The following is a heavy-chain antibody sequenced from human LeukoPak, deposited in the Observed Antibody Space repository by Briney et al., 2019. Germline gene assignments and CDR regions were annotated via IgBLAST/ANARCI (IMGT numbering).Heavy chain of an antibody. J-gene: IGHJ4*02. V-gene: IGHV3-66*01. CDR2: IYSGGSK. CDR3: ARERHRGVTSPYFDY. CDR1: GFTFSANY. D-gene: IGHD2-21*02. Sequence: PGGSLRLSCAASGFTFSANYMSWVRQTPGKGLEWVSDIYSGGSKKNTESVKGRFTISTHNSKNTVYLQINSLRAEDTAVYYCARERHRGVTSPYFDYWGEGTLVTVSS.